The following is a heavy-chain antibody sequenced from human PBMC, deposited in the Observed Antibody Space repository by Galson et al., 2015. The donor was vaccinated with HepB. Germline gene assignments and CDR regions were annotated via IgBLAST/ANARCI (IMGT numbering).Heavy chain of an antibody. CDR3: TRTLNGYGYYYYYGMDV. CDR1: GFTFSNAW. V-gene: IGHV3-15*01. CDR2: IKSKTDGGTT. J-gene: IGHJ6*02. Sequence: SLRLSCAASGFTFSNAWMSWVRQAPGKGLEWVGRIKSKTDGGTTDYAAPVKGRFTISRDDSKNTLYLQMNSLKTEDTAVYYCTRTLNGYGYYYYYGMDVWGQGTTVTVSS. D-gene: IGHD1-1*01.